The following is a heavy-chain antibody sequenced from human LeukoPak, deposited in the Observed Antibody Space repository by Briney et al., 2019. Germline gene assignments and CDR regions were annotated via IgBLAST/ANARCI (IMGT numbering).Heavy chain of an antibody. CDR3: ARDIQAHTAMGVYYFDY. CDR1: GFTFSSYS. CDR2: ISSSSSYI. D-gene: IGHD5-18*01. J-gene: IGHJ4*02. Sequence: PGGSLRLSCAASGFTFSSYSMNWVRQAPGKGLEWVSSISSSSSYIYYADSVKGRFTISRDNAKNSLYLQMNSLRAGDTAVYYCARDIQAHTAMGVYYFDYWGQGTLVTVSS. V-gene: IGHV3-21*01.